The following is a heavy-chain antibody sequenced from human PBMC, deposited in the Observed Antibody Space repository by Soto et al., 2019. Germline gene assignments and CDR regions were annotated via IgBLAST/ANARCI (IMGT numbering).Heavy chain of an antibody. CDR1: EGTFSSYT. V-gene: IGHV1-69*02. CDR2: IIPILGIA. CDR3: ARLLVLDYYYGMDV. Sequence: QVQLVQSGAEVKKPGSSVKVSCKASEGTFSSYTISWVRQAPGQGHEWMGRIIPILGIANYAQKFQGRVTITADKSTSTAYMELSSLRSEDTAVYYCARLLVLDYYYGMDVWGQGTTVTVSS. D-gene: IGHD6-13*01. J-gene: IGHJ6*02.